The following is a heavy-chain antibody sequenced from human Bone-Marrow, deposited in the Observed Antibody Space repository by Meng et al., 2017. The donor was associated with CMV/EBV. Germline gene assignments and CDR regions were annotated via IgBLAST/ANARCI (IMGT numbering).Heavy chain of an antibody. CDR3: ARESGYCSSTSCYRAFDI. D-gene: IGHD2-2*02. CDR2: INPNSGGT. CDR1: GYNFPSYG. J-gene: IGHJ3*02. V-gene: IGHV1-2*02. Sequence: ASVKVSCKASGYNFPSYGITWIRQAPGQGLEWMGWINPNSGGTNYAQKFQGRVTMTRDTSISTAYMELSRLRSDDTAVYYCARESGYCSSTSCYRAFDIWGQGTMVTVAS.